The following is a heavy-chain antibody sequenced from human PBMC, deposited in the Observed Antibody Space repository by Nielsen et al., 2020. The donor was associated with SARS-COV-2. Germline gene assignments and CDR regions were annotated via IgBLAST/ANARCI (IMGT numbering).Heavy chain of an antibody. CDR1: GFTFSSYA. D-gene: IGHD1-1*01. CDR2: ISYDGSNK. Sequence: GRSLRLSSAASGFTFSSYAMHWVRQAPGKGLEWVAVISYDGSNKYYAVSVKGRFTISRDNSKNTLYPQMNSLRAEDTAVYYCASSTRGRLTYYYGMDVWGQGTTVTVSS. CDR3: ASSTRGRLTYYYGMDV. V-gene: IGHV3-30*04. J-gene: IGHJ6*02.